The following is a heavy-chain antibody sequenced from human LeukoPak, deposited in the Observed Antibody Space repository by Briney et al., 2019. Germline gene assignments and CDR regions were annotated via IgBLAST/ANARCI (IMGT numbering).Heavy chain of an antibody. CDR3: ARERIAVAERSFDH. V-gene: IGHV7-4-1*02. D-gene: IGHD6-19*01. J-gene: IGHJ4*02. CDR1: GYTFTSYA. CDR2: INTNTGNP. Sequence: ASVKVSCKASGYTFTSYAMNWVRQAPGQGLEWMGWINTNTGNPTYAQGFTGRFVFSLDTSVSTAYLQISSLKAEDTAVYYCARERIAVAERSFDHWGQGTLVTVSS.